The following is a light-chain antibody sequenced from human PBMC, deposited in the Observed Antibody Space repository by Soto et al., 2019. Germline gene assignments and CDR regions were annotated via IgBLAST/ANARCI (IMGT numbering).Light chain of an antibody. CDR1: SSDVGSYNR. CDR3: SSYTSSSTWV. CDR2: EVN. J-gene: IGLJ3*02. V-gene: IGLV2-18*02. Sequence: QSALTQPPSVSGSPGQSVTISCTGTSSDVGSYNRVSWYQQPPGTAPKLMIYEVNNRPSGVPDRFSGSKSGNTASLTISGRQAEDEADYYCSSYTSSSTWVFGGGTQLTVL.